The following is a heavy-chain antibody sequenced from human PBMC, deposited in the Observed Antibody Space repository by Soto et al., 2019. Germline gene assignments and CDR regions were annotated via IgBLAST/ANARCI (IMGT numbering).Heavy chain of an antibody. D-gene: IGHD1-26*01. CDR2: VYSTGGV. CDR1: GDSIGRFY. CDR3: ARDLSGTGLDI. J-gene: IGHJ6*02. Sequence: QLQLHESGPGLVKPSETLSLTCNVSGDSIGRFYWSWIGQSAGKGLEWIGRVYSTGGVTYNPALKGRVTISLDRSNNHVSLEMNSVTAADTAVYFCARDLSGTGLDIWGRGTRVSVSS. V-gene: IGHV4-4*07.